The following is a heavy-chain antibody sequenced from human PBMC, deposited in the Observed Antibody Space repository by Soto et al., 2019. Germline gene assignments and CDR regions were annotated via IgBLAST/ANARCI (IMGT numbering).Heavy chain of an antibody. V-gene: IGHV3-30*18. CDR1: GFSFRNYG. D-gene: IGHD3-3*01. Sequence: QAQLVESGGGVVQPGRSLRLSCAASGFSFRNYGLYWVRQAAGKGLEWVAVISDDGNNKYYADSVKGRFAISRDNSKNALYLQMNSLRAEDTAVYFCAKDGHYDFWDPYGMDVWGQGTTVTVSS. CDR3: AKDGHYDFWDPYGMDV. CDR2: ISDDGNNK. J-gene: IGHJ6*02.